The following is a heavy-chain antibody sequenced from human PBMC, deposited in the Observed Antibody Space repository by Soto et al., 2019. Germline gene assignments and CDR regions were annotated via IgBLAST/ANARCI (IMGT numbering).Heavy chain of an antibody. Sequence: EVQLVQYGGGWVQPGRSLRLSCGASGFTFDDYGMHWVRQAPGKGLEWVSSISWNSGRIGYADSVKGRFTISRDNVKNTLYLQMNRLRAEDTALYYCARSGEFSASDYLGFWGQGTLVTVSS. CDR1: GFTFDDYG. CDR2: ISWNSGRI. D-gene: IGHD3-10*01. CDR3: ARSGEFSASDYLGF. J-gene: IGHJ4*02. V-gene: IGHV3-9*01.